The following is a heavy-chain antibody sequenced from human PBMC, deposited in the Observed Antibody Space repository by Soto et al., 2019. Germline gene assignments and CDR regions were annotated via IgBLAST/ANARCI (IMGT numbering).Heavy chain of an antibody. CDR3: AREPLAHSYFDL. Sequence: PSETLSLTCTVSGGSISSYYWSWIWQPAGKGLEWIGRMYNSERTNYNPSLKSRVTMSMDTSKNQFSLKLTSVTAADTAVYFCAREPLAHSYFDLWGQGTLVTVSS. J-gene: IGHJ4*02. CDR2: MYNSERT. V-gene: IGHV4-4*07. CDR1: GGSISSYY.